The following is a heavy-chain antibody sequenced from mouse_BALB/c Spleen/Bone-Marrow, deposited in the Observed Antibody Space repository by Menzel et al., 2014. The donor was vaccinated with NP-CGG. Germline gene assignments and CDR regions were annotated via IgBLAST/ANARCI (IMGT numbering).Heavy chain of an antibody. CDR2: VDPSDGYT. D-gene: IGHD1-3*01. V-gene: IGHV1-69*02. Sequence: QVQLQQSGAELVTPGASVKLSCKASGYTFTTYWMHWVKQRPGHGLEWIGQVDPSDGYTNYSQMFKGKATLTVDKSSSPAYMQLSSLSSEDSAVYYCARGGDNFAWFAYWGQGTLVTVSA. J-gene: IGHJ3*01. CDR3: ARGGDNFAWFAY. CDR1: GYTFTTYW.